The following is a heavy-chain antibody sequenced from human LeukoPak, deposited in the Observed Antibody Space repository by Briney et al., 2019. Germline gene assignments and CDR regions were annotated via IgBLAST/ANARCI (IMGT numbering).Heavy chain of an antibody. CDR3: ARDGGIAAAEPFDY. D-gene: IGHD6-13*01. Sequence: SETLSLTCTVSGGSISSYYWSWIRQPPGKGLEWIGYIYYSGSTNYNPSLKSRVTISVDTSKNQFSLKLSSVTAADTAVYYCARDGGIAAAEPFDYWGQGTLVIVSS. CDR1: GGSISSYY. J-gene: IGHJ4*02. V-gene: IGHV4-59*01. CDR2: IYYSGST.